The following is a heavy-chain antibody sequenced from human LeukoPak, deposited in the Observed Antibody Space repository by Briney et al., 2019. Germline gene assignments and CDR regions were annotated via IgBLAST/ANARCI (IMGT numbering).Heavy chain of an antibody. V-gene: IGHV3-23*01. Sequence: GGSLRLSCAASGFTFSSYAMKWVRQAPGKGLEWVSAMSGSGVGTYYADSVKGRFTISRDNAENSLYLQMNSLRAEDTAVYYCARVPGYYDSSGYRRGDVAFDIWGQGTMVTVSS. CDR3: ARVPGYYDSSGYRRGDVAFDI. CDR1: GFTFSSYA. J-gene: IGHJ3*02. CDR2: MSGSGVGT. D-gene: IGHD3-22*01.